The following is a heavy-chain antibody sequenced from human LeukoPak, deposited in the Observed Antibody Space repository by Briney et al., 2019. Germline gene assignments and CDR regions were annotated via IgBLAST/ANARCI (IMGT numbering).Heavy chain of an antibody. D-gene: IGHD3-16*02. V-gene: IGHV1-69*01. J-gene: IGHJ4*02. CDR3: GRDQGDYVWGSNRPFDY. CDR1: GGTFNSYA. Sequence: AVKVSCKASGGTFNSYAIRWVRRAPGQGLEWMGGIIPIFGTANYAQEFQGRVTFTADESTSTAYMELSSLSSEDTAVYYCGRDQGDYVWGSNRPFDYWGQGTLVTVSS. CDR2: IIPIFGTA.